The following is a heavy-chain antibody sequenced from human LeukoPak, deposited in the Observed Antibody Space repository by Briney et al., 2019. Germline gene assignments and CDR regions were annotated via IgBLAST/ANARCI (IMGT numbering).Heavy chain of an antibody. V-gene: IGHV1-2*02. CDR1: GYIFTGYF. J-gene: IGHJ4*02. D-gene: IGHD3-22*01. Sequence: ASVSQTCKVSGYIFTGYFFHWVRRAPGQGLEWMGGINPHSGDTNYAQKFQGRVTMTRDTSISTASMELTRLRSDDTAVYYCARLSDFSDSSGYPYYLDFWGQAAMV. CDR3: ARLSDFSDSSGYPYYLDF. CDR2: INPHSGDT.